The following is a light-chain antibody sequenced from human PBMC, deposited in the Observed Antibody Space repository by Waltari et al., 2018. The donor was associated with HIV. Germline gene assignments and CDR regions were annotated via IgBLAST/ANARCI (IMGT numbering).Light chain of an antibody. J-gene: IGLJ1*01. V-gene: IGLV2-14*03. CDR1: SGAVGGSEY. Sequence: QSALTQPASVSGSPGQSITISCTGTSGAVGGSEYVSWYQQHPGKAPKLIIYDVSNRPSGVSNRFSGSKSGNTASLIISGLQAEDEADYYCSSYTSSSTRVFGTGTAVTVV. CDR3: SSYTSSSTRV. CDR2: DVS.